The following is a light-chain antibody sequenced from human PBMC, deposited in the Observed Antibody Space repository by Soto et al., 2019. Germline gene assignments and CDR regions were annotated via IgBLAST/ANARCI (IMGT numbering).Light chain of an antibody. CDR3: SSYAGSNNLHVL. CDR2: EVI. Sequence: QSALTQPPSASGSPGQSATISCTGSSSDVGGYEYVSWYQQHPGKAPKLIIYEVIKRPSGVPDRFSGSKSGNTASLTVSGLQAEDEADYYCSSYAGSNNLHVLFGGGTKLTVL. V-gene: IGLV2-8*01. J-gene: IGLJ2*01. CDR1: SSDVGGYEY.